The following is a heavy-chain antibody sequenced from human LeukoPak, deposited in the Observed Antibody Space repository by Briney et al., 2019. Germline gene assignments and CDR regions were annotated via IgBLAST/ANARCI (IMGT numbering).Heavy chain of an antibody. J-gene: IGHJ4*02. Sequence: HPGGSLRLSCSASGFTFSSYAMHWVRQAPGKGLEYVSAISSNGGSTYYADSVKGRFTISRDNSKNTLYLQMSSLRAEDTAVYYCVKGRITMVRGVFDYWGQGTLVTVSS. CDR2: ISSNGGST. D-gene: IGHD3-10*01. CDR3: VKGRITMVRGVFDY. CDR1: GFTFSSYA. V-gene: IGHV3-64D*06.